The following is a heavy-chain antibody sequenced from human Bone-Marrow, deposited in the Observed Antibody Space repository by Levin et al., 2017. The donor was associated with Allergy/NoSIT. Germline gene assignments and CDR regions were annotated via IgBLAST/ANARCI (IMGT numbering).Heavy chain of an antibody. CDR1: EYSFTSYW. J-gene: IGHJ2*01. D-gene: IGHD3-22*01. CDR2: IYPHDSNI. V-gene: IGHV5-51*01. Sequence: GESLKISCKAFEYSFTSYWIGWVRQMPGKGLEWMASIYPHDSNIVYSQSFRGHVTISADTSSDTAYLQWSSLKASDTAIYYCARPYYYDSLGNWYFDLWGRGTLVTVSS. CDR3: ARPYYYDSLGNWYFDL.